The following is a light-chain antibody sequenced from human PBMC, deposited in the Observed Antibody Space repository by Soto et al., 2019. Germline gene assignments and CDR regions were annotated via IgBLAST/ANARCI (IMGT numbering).Light chain of an antibody. Sequence: EIVMTQSPATLSVSPGERATLSCRASQNVNFNLAWYQQKPGQAPRLLIYGASSRATGIPARFSGSGSGTAFTLSISSLQSEDFAVYYCHQYNSCSLTFGQGTKVKIK. V-gene: IGKV3-15*01. CDR1: QNVNFN. CDR3: HQYNSCSLT. CDR2: GAS. J-gene: IGKJ1*01.